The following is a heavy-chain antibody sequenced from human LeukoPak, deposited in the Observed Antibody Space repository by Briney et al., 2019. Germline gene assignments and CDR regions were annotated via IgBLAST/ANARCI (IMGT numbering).Heavy chain of an antibody. CDR2: IWYDGSNK. Sequence: PGRSLRLSCAASGFTFSSYGMHWVRHAPGKGLEWVAVIWYDGSNKCYADSVKGRYTISRDNSKNTLYLQMNSLRAEDTAVYYCAREGKSGSHDYWGQGTLVTVSS. D-gene: IGHD1-26*01. J-gene: IGHJ4*02. CDR1: GFTFSSYG. CDR3: AREGKSGSHDY. V-gene: IGHV3-33*01.